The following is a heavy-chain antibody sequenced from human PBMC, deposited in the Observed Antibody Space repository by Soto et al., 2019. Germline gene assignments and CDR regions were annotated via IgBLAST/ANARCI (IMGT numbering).Heavy chain of an antibody. CDR2: ISYDGSDK. J-gene: IGHJ6*02. V-gene: IGHV3-30*18. CDR1: GFTFSSYG. CDR3: AKGWDV. Sequence: QVQLVESGGGVVQPGRSLRLSCAASGFTFSSYGMHWVRQAPGMGLEWVAVISYDGSDKYYADSVKGRFTISRDNSKNTLYLQMNSLRAEDTAVYYCAKGWDVWGQGTTVTVSS.